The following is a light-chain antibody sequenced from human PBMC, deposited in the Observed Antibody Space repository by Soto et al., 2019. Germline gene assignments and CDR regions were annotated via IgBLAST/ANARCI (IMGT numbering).Light chain of an antibody. Sequence: QAVVTQSSSASASLGSSVKLTCTLSSGHRSYIIAWHQQQPGKAPRYLMKLEGSGSYNKGSGVPDRFSGSSSGADRYLTISNLQFEDEADYYCETWDSNTRVFGGGTKVTVL. V-gene: IGLV4-60*02. CDR3: ETWDSNTRV. J-gene: IGLJ2*01. CDR2: LEGSGSY. CDR1: SGHRSYI.